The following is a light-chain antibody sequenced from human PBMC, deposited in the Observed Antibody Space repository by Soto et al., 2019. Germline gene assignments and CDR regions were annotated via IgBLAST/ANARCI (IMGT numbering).Light chain of an antibody. V-gene: IGLV2-8*01. Sequence: QSALTQPPSASGSPGQSVTISCTGTSSDVGGYNYVSWFQQHPGKAPKLIIHEVNQRPSGVPDRFSGSKSGNTASLTVSGLQADVVCSYCCRRYLGSINAGFATG. J-gene: IGLJ1*01. CDR3: RRYLGSINAG. CDR2: EVN. CDR1: SSDVGGYNY.